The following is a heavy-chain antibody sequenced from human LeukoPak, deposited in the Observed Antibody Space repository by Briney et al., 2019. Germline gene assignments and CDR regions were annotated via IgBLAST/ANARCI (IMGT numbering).Heavy chain of an antibody. CDR2: IKQDGSEK. D-gene: IGHD3-22*01. CDR3: ARDSGLNYYDTVNAFDI. J-gene: IGHJ3*02. Sequence: PGGSLRLSCAASGFTFSSYWMSWVRQAPGKGLEWVANIKQDGSEKYYVDSVKGRFTISRDNAKNSLYLQMNSLRAEDTAVYYCARDSGLNYYDTVNAFDIWGQGTRVTVSS. CDR1: GFTFSSYW. V-gene: IGHV3-7*04.